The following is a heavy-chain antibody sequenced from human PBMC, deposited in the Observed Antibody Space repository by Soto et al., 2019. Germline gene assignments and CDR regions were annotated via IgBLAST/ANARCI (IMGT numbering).Heavy chain of an antibody. CDR2: IYYSGST. D-gene: IGHD3-22*01. Sequence: SETLSLTCTVSGGSISSGAYYWSWIRQHPGKGLEWIGYIYYSGSTYYNPSLESRVTLSVDTSRKQFSLKVSSVTAADTAVYYCARANYFDSSGPFDYWGPGTLVTVSS. J-gene: IGHJ4*02. CDR1: GGSISSGAYY. CDR3: ARANYFDSSGPFDY. V-gene: IGHV4-31*03.